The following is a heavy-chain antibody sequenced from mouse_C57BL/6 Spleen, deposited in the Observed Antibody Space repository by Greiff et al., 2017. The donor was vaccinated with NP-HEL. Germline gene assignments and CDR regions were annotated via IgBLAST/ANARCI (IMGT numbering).Heavy chain of an antibody. CDR3: ARGDDGYYYFDD. J-gene: IGHJ2*01. V-gene: IGHV1-59*01. Sequence: VQLQQPGAELVRPGTSVKLSCKASGYTFTSYWMHWVKQRPGQGLEWIGVIDPSDSYTNYNQKFKGKATLTVDTSSSTAYMQLSSLTSEDSAVYYSARGDDGYYYFDDWGQGTTLTVSS. D-gene: IGHD2-3*01. CDR1: GYTFTSYW. CDR2: IDPSDSYT.